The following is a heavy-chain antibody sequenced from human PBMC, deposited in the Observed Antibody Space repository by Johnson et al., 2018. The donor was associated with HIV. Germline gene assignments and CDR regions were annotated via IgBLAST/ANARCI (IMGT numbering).Heavy chain of an antibody. Sequence: QMQLVESGGDLVKPGGSLRLSCAASGFTLRNCAINWGRRAPGKGLEWVAVISYDGSNKYYADSVKGRFTISRDNSKNTLYLQMNSLRAEDTAVYYCAVGIQLWFASEGDAFDIWGQGAMVSVSS. V-gene: IGHV3-30-3*01. CDR3: AVGIQLWFASEGDAFDI. J-gene: IGHJ3*02. D-gene: IGHD5-18*01. CDR2: ISYDGSNK. CDR1: GFTLRNCA.